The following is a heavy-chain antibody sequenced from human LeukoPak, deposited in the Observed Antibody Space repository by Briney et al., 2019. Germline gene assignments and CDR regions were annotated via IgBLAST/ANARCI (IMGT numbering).Heavy chain of an antibody. CDR1: EYSFTSYW. CDR2: IYPGDSDT. Sequence: GESLKISCKGSEYSFTSYWIGWVRQMPGKGLEWMGVIYPGDSDTRYSPSFQGQVTISADKSITTAYLQWSSLKASDTAMYYCARRYCSSSACYGDYWGQGTLVTVSS. J-gene: IGHJ4*02. CDR3: ARRYCSSSACYGDY. V-gene: IGHV5-51*01. D-gene: IGHD2-2*01.